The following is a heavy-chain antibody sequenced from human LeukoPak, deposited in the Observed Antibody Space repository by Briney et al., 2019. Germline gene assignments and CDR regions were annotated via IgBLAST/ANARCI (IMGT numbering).Heavy chain of an antibody. CDR2: LTGSVGST. Sequence: GSLRLSCAASGFTLSSYAMSWVRQAPGKGLEWVSVLTGSVGSTYYADSVKGRFTISRDNSKNTLYLQMNSLRAEDTAVYYCAKGSAAGGNYYYDYWGQGTLVTVSS. CDR1: GFTLSSYA. D-gene: IGHD6-13*01. V-gene: IGHV3-23*01. CDR3: AKGSAAGGNYYYDY. J-gene: IGHJ4*02.